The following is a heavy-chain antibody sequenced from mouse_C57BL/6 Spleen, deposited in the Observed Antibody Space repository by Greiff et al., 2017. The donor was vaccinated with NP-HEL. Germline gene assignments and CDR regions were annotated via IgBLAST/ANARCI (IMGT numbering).Heavy chain of an antibody. CDR1: GYTFTDYY. J-gene: IGHJ1*03. D-gene: IGHD1-1*01. Sequence: VQLQQSGPELVKPGASVKISCKASGYTFTDYYINWVQPRPGQGLEWIGWIYPGSGNTKYNEKFQGKATLTVDTSSRTAYMQLSSLTSEDSAVYFCDYGSSYWYFDVWGTGTTVTVSS. CDR2: IYPGSGNT. V-gene: IGHV1-84*01. CDR3: DYGSSYWYFDV.